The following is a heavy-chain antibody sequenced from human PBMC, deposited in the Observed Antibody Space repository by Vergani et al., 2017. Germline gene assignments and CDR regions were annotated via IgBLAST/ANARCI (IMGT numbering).Heavy chain of an antibody. CDR3: ARDDARDQLLRWGMDV. Sequence: QVQLVQSGAEVKKPGSSVKVSCKASGGPFKNSAFSWVRQVPGQGLEWMGRIITFFGTTDYAQKFQGRFTIIADEFTKTVDMQLSNLRSEDTAVYYCARDDARDQLLRWGMDVWGQGTTVTVSS. CDR1: GGPFKNSA. CDR2: IITFFGTT. V-gene: IGHV1-69*13. J-gene: IGHJ6*02. D-gene: IGHD2-2*01.